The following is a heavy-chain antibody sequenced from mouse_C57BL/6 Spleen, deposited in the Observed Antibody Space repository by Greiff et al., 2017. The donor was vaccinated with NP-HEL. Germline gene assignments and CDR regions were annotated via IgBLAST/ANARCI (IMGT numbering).Heavy chain of an antibody. D-gene: IGHD2-3*01. V-gene: IGHV1-82*01. Sequence: QVQLQQSGPELVKPGASVKISCKASGYAFSSPWMNWVKQRPGKGLEWIGRIYPGDGDTNYNGKFKGKATLTADKSSSTAYMQLSSLTSEDSAVYFCARYENDVPFAYWGQGTLVTVSA. CDR3: ARYENDVPFAY. CDR2: IYPGDGDT. CDR1: GYAFSSPW. J-gene: IGHJ3*01.